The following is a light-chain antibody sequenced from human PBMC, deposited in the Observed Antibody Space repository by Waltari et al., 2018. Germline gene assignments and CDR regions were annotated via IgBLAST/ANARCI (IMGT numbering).Light chain of an antibody. CDR3: QHYLRLPVT. CDR1: QSVSRA. V-gene: IGKV3-20*01. J-gene: IGKJ1*01. Sequence: EIVLTQSPGTLSLSLGERATLSCRASQSVSRALAWYQQKPGQAPRLLIYGASTRATGIPYRFSGSGSWTDFSLTISRLEPDDFAVYYCQHYLRLPVTFGQGTTVEI. CDR2: GAS.